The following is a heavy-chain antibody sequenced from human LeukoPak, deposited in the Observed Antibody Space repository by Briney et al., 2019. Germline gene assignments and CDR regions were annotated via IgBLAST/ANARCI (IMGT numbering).Heavy chain of an antibody. V-gene: IGHV3-30*04. CDR2: MSFDGKNT. D-gene: IGHD3-10*01. J-gene: IGHJ4*02. CDR3: AREGFYGSGSSPTFYFDY. Sequence: GGSLRLSCAASGFTFSTYVIHWVRQAPGKGLDWVAVMSFDGKNTYYADSVKGRFTVSRDNSKNTLYQQMNSLRPEDTAVYYCAREGFYGSGSSPTFYFDYWGQGTLVTVSS. CDR1: GFTFSTYV.